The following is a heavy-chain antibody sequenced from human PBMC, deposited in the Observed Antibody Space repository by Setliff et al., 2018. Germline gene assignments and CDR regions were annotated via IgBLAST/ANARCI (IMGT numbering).Heavy chain of an antibody. V-gene: IGHV1-2*02. Sequence: ASVKVSCKASGYIFTDYFIHWVRQAPGQGLECMGWINPASGTTQFTDKFQGRITVTSDTSISTVYMELSGLRRDDTSIYFCARVLAADTYQDYWGQGTLVTVSS. D-gene: IGHD2-21*01. CDR2: INPASGTT. CDR3: ARVLAADTYQDY. CDR1: GYIFTDYF. J-gene: IGHJ4*02.